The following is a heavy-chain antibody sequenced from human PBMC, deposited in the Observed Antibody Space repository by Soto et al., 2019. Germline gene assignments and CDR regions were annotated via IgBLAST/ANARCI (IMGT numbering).Heavy chain of an antibody. J-gene: IGHJ4*02. CDR1: GFTFSSYG. CDR3: AKDGGHGDYVVNYFDY. CDR2: ISYDGSNK. Sequence: GGSLRLSCAASGFTFSSYGMHWVRQAPGKGLEWVAVISYDGSNKYYADSVKGRFTISRDNSKNTLYLQMNSLRAEDTAVYYCAKDGGHGDYVVNYFDYWGQGTLVTVS. V-gene: IGHV3-30*18. D-gene: IGHD4-17*01.